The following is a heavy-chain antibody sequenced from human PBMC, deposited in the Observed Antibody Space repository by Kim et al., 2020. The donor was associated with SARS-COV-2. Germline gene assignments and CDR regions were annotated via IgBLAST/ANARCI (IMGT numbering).Heavy chain of an antibody. V-gene: IGHV4-39*07. Sequence: SETLSLTCTVSGGSISSSSYYWGWIRQPPGKGLEWIGSMYYSGSTYYNPSLKSRVTISVDTSKNQFSLKLSSVTAADTAVYYCATLRGSSWLNWFDPWGQGTLVTVSS. CDR3: ATLRGSSWLNWFDP. D-gene: IGHD6-13*01. CDR1: GGSISSSSYY. J-gene: IGHJ5*02. CDR2: MYYSGST.